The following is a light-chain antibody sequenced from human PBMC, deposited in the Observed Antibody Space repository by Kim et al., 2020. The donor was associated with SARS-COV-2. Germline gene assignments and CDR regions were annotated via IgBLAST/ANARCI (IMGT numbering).Light chain of an antibody. CDR3: QQADSFPIT. J-gene: IGKJ5*01. CDR2: AAS. V-gene: IGKV1-12*01. CDR1: QGIGNW. Sequence: DIQMTQSPSSVSASAGDRVTITCRASQGIGNWLAWYQQKPGKAPKLLIYAASRLQSGVPSKFSGSGSGTDFTLTISSLQPEDFAIYYCQQADSFPITFGQGTRLEIK.